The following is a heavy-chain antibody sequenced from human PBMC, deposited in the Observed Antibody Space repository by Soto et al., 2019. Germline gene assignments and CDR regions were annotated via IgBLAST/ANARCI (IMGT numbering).Heavy chain of an antibody. V-gene: IGHV1-69*02. D-gene: IGHD3-10*01. CDR2: IIPIAAIA. CDR1: GGTFSRYT. CDR3: ARGSTIVRGAPSWFDP. Sequence: QVQLVQSGAEVKKPGSSVKVSCKASGGTFSRYTINWERQAPGLGLEWMGRIIPIAAIANYTQKFQGRVTITVDKSSTTAYMELSSLRSDDTAVYYCARGSTIVRGAPSWFDPWGQGTLITVSS. J-gene: IGHJ5*02.